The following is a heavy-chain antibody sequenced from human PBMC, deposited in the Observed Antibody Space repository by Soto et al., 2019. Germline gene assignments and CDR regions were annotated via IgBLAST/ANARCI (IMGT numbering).Heavy chain of an antibody. CDR3: ARTHRQTLKDY. Sequence: SLKVSCKASGGTFSSYAISWVRQAPGQGLEWMGGIIPIFGTANYAQKLQGRVTITADESTSTAYMELSSLRSEDTAVYYCARTHRQTLKDYWGQGTLVTVSS. J-gene: IGHJ4*02. CDR2: IIPIFGTA. CDR1: GGTFSSYA. V-gene: IGHV1-69*13.